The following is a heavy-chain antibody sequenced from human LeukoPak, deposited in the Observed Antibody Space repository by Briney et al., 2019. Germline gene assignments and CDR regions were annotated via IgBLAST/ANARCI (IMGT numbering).Heavy chain of an antibody. CDR2: IIPIFGTA. CDR1: GGTFSSYA. J-gene: IGHJ2*01. D-gene: IGHD3-22*01. Sequence: SVKVSCKASGGTFSSYAISWVRQAPGQGLEWMGGIIPIFGTANYAQKFQGRVTITADESASTAYMELSSLRSEDTAVYYCARISSGYYYGDWYFDLWGRGTLVTVSS. CDR3: ARISSGYYYGDWYFDL. V-gene: IGHV1-69*13.